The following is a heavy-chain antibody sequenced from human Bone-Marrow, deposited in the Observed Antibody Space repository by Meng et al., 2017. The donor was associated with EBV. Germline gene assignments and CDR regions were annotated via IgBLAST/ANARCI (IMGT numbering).Heavy chain of an antibody. CDR1: GYTFTGYY. CDR3: ARRVTMVRGVITNWFDP. Sequence: QVQLVQSGAEVKKPGASGEVSCKASGYTFTGYYMHWVRQAPGQGLEWMGRINPNSGGTNYAQKFQGRVTMTRDTSISTAYMELSRLRSDDTAVYYRARRVTMVRGVITNWFDPWGQGTLVTVSS. CDR2: INPNSGGT. J-gene: IGHJ5*02. V-gene: IGHV1-2*06. D-gene: IGHD3-10*01.